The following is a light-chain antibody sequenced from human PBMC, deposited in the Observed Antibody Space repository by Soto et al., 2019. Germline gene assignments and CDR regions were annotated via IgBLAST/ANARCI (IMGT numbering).Light chain of an antibody. J-gene: IGLJ1*01. CDR1: NSDIGNYNI. Sequence: QSVLTQPPSVSGSRAQSTTIACTGSNSDIGNYNIVSWYQQHPDKAPQLIIYEVTKRPSGASNRISGSKSSNTDPLTISRLQAEDEGDYHCCSYAGSNGFVFGSET. CDR3: CSYAGSNGFV. CDR2: EVT. V-gene: IGLV2-23*02.